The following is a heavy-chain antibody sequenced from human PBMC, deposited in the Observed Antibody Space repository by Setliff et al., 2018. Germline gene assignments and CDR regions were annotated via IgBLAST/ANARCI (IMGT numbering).Heavy chain of an antibody. CDR2: ISGSSGDA. V-gene: IGHV1-18*01. D-gene: IGHD2-8*01. Sequence: ASVKVSCKASNYTFINYGMRWVRQIPGHGLEWMGWISGSSGDASYAQKFQGRVIITLDTLTTTAYMELRSLRSDHTAVYYCARDSRIRFTKEEGGAYYYGMDVWGQGTTVTVSS. J-gene: IGHJ6*02. CDR1: NYTFINYG. CDR3: ARDSRIRFTKEEGGAYYYGMDV.